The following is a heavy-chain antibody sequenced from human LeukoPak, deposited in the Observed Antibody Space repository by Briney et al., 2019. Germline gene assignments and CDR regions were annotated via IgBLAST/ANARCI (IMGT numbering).Heavy chain of an antibody. CDR2: IWYDGSKK. CDR3: ARETPSADAAFDY. V-gene: IGHV3-33*01. CDR1: GFTFSSYG. J-gene: IGHJ4*02. D-gene: IGHD2-15*01. Sequence: AGGSLRLSCAVSGFTFSSYGMHWVRQAPGKGLEWVAVIWYDGSKKYYADSVKGRLTISRDNSKNTLDLQMNSLRAEDTAVYYCARETPSADAAFDYWGQGTLVTVSS.